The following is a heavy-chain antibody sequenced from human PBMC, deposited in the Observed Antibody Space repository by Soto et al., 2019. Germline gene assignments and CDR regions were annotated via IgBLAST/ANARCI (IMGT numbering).Heavy chain of an antibody. Sequence: PGVSLRLSCAASGFTFSNYSVNWVRHAPSRGLEWLAVISFDGIGAIYADSVKDRFTISRDNSKNALFLQMNSLRVEDTAVYYCAREPFVSLGRPNWAHNLFDPWGQGTLVTVSS. CDR3: AREPFVSLGRPNWAHNLFDP. CDR2: ISFDGIGA. J-gene: IGHJ5*02. V-gene: IGHV3-30-3*01. D-gene: IGHD1-26*01. CDR1: GFTFSNYS.